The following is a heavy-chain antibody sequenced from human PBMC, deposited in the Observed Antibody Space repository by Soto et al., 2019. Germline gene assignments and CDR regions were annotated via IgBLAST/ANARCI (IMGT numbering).Heavy chain of an antibody. J-gene: IGHJ4*02. V-gene: IGHV1-8*01. Sequence: QVQLVQSGAEVKKPGASVKVSCKASGYTFTSNDIIWVRQAPGQGLEWVGWMKANSGDTVYAQRFQGRVTMTRSTSINTAFMELTSLTSEDTAFYYCARNGGGLAYWGQGTLVTVSS. CDR2: MKANSGDT. D-gene: IGHD2-8*01. CDR1: GYTFTSND. CDR3: ARNGGGLAY.